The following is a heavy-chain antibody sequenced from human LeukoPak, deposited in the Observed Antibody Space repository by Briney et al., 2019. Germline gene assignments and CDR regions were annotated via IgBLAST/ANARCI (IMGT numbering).Heavy chain of an antibody. CDR2: ISYDGSNK. Sequence: GRSLRLSCAASGFTFSSYGMHWVRQAPGKGLEWVAVISYDGSNKYYADSVKGRFIISRDNSKNTLYLQMNSLRAEDTAVYYCATHYYDSSGYYSPDYWGQGTLVTVSS. V-gene: IGHV3-30*03. D-gene: IGHD3-22*01. CDR3: ATHYYDSSGYYSPDY. J-gene: IGHJ4*02. CDR1: GFTFSSYG.